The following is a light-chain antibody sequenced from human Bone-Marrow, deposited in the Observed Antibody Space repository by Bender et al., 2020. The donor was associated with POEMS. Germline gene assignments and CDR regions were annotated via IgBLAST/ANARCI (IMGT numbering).Light chain of an antibody. J-gene: IGLJ3*02. CDR3: QSTDSSGTYWV. CDR2: QVT. Sequence: SYELTQPPSMSVSPGQTARITCSGDALPDRYAYWYQQKPGQAPVLLIYQVTERPSRIPERFSGSKSGTTVTLTISGVQAEDEADYYCQSTDSSGTYWVFGGGTKLTVL. CDR1: ALPDRY. V-gene: IGLV3-25*03.